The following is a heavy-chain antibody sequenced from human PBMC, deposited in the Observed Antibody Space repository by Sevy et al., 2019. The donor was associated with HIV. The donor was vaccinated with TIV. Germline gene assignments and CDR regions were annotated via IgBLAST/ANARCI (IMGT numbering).Heavy chain of an antibody. J-gene: IGHJ4*02. D-gene: IGHD1-1*01. CDR2: ISYDGSKK. Sequence: GGSLRLSCAASGFTFSSYAMHWVRQAPGKGLEWVAVISYDGSKKYYADSVKGRFTISRDNSKNTLYLQMNSLRAEDTAVYYCARSDRGGPPGTTSVSFDYWGQGTLVTVSS. CDR3: ARSDRGGPPGTTSVSFDY. V-gene: IGHV3-30*04. CDR1: GFTFSSYA.